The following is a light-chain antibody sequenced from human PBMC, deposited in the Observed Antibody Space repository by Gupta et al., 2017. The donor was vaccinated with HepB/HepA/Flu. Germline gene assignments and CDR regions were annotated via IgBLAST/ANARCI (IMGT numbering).Light chain of an antibody. Sequence: SYLLTQPPSVSLPPGQTTRITCGGDNIGSKSVHWYQQKPGHAPVLVMYYNTDRPSGIPERFSGSNSGNTATLTITRVEGVDEADYYCQAWASSSDHGVFGGGTKLTVL. CDR2: YNT. V-gene: IGLV3-21*04. J-gene: IGLJ3*02. CDR3: QAWASSSDHGV. CDR1: NIGSKS.